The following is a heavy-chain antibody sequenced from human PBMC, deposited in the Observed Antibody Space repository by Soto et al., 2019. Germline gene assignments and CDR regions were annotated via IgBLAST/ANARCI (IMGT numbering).Heavy chain of an antibody. CDR1: GYTFISYG. Sequence: ASVKVSCKASGYTFISYGISWVRQAPGQGLEWMGWISAYNGNTNYAQKLQGRVTMTTDTSTSTAYMELRSLRSDDTAVYYCARDPKAYDSSGYSLFDYWGQGTLVTVSS. CDR3: ARDPKAYDSSGYSLFDY. J-gene: IGHJ4*02. D-gene: IGHD3-22*01. V-gene: IGHV1-18*01. CDR2: ISAYNGNT.